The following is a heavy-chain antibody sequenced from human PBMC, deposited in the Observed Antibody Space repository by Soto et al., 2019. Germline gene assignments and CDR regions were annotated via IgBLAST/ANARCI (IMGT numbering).Heavy chain of an antibody. CDR3: ARSPRSSPYFAY. Sequence: PGESLKISCRCSGYTFCKCWIGWVRHLPGKGLEWMGIIYPGDHETRYSPSFHGKVTISADKSINTAYLQWNSLEASDTAFYFCARSPRSSPYFAYWGQGDLATVSS. CDR2: IYPGDHET. D-gene: IGHD6-13*01. J-gene: IGHJ4*02. V-gene: IGHV5-51*01. CDR1: GYTFCKCW.